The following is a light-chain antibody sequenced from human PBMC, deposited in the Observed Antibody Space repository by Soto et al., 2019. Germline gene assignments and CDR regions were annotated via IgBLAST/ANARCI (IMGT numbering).Light chain of an antibody. CDR2: DVS. Sequence: QSALTQPASVSGSPGQSITISCTGTSSDVGGYNYVSWYQQHPGKAPILMIYDVSNRPSGVSNRFSGSKSGNTASLTSSGLQAEDEADYYCSSYTSSSTFYVFGTGTKLTVL. V-gene: IGLV2-14*01. CDR1: SSDVGGYNY. CDR3: SSYTSSSTFYV. J-gene: IGLJ1*01.